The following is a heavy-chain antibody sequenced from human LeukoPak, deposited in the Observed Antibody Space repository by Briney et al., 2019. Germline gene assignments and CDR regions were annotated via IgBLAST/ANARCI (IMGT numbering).Heavy chain of an antibody. CDR1: GYTLTELS. Sequence: ASVKVSCKVSGYTLTELSMHWVRQAPGKGLEWMGGFDPGDGETIYAQKFQGRVTMTEDTSTDTAYMELSSLRSEDTAVYYCATDGILWFGEFRGCFDYWGQGTLVTVSS. D-gene: IGHD3-10*01. V-gene: IGHV1-24*01. CDR3: ATDGILWFGEFRGCFDY. CDR2: FDPGDGET. J-gene: IGHJ4*02.